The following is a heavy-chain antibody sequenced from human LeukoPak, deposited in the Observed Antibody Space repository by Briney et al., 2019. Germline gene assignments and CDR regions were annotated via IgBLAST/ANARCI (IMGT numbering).Heavy chain of an antibody. CDR1: GFTFSSYA. V-gene: IGHV3-23*01. D-gene: IGHD3-10*01. CDR2: ISGSGGST. Sequence: GSLRLSCAASGFTFSSYAMSWVRQAPGKGLEWVSAISGSGGSTYYADSVKGRFTISRDNSKNTLYLQMNSLRAEDTAVYYCAKSKGGSGSQQAYGMDVWGQGTTVTVSS. CDR3: AKSKGGSGSQQAYGMDV. J-gene: IGHJ6*02.